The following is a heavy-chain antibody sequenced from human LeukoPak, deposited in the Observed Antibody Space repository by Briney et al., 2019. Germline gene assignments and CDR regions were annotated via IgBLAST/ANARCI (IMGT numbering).Heavy chain of an antibody. CDR1: GFTFSSYS. J-gene: IGHJ4*02. CDR3: ARDTRAAEFGGYASFDY. V-gene: IGHV3-21*01. D-gene: IGHD5-12*01. CDR2: ISTSSSYI. Sequence: PGGSLRLSCAASGFTFSSYSMNSVRQAPGKGLEWVSSISTSSSYIHYADSVKGRFTISRDNAKHSLYLQMNSLRAEDTAVYYCARDTRAAEFGGYASFDYWGQGTLVTVSS.